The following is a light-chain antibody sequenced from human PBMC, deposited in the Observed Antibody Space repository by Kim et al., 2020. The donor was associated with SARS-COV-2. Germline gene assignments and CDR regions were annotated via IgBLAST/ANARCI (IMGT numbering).Light chain of an antibody. CDR3: QTWATGIHV. V-gene: IGLV4-69*02. Sequence: ASVRLTCTLGSDNSGYAIAWHQQRPGKGPRYVMKVSSDGSHIRGDGIPERFSGSSSGAERYLTISSLQSEDEADYYCQTWATGIHVFGTGTKVTVL. CDR1: SDNSGYA. J-gene: IGLJ1*01. CDR2: VSSDGSH.